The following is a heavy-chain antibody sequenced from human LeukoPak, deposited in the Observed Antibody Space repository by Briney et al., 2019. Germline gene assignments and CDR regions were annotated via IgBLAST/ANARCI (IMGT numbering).Heavy chain of an antibody. J-gene: IGHJ6*03. Sequence: SETLSLTCTVSGSSISSSSYYWGWLRQPPGKGLEWIGSICYSGSTYYNPCLTSRVTISVDMSKNQCSLKLSPVTAADTAVYYCARHRKDIVVVPATMTGEGSHYYYYMDVWGKGTTVTVSS. D-gene: IGHD2-2*01. V-gene: IGHV4-39*01. CDR3: ARHRKDIVVVPATMTGEGSHYYYYMDV. CDR2: ICYSGST. CDR1: GSSISSSSYY.